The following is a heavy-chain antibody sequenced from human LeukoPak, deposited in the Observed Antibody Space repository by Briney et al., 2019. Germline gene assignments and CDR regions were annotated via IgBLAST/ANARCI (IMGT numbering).Heavy chain of an antibody. CDR3: ARSLPEYYYYGMDV. D-gene: IGHD1-14*01. Sequence: ASVKVSCKASGYPFTAYFMHWVRQAPGQGLEWMGWINPNSGGTNYAQKFQGRVTMTRDTSISTAYMELSRLRSDDTAVYYCARSLPEYYYYGMDVWGQGTTVTVSS. CDR2: INPNSGGT. V-gene: IGHV1-2*02. J-gene: IGHJ6*02. CDR1: GYPFTAYF.